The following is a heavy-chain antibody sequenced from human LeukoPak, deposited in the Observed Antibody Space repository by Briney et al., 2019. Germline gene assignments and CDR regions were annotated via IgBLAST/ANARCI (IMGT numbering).Heavy chain of an antibody. Sequence: SETLSLTCTVSGGSISSYYWSWIRQPPGKGLEWIGYIYYSGSTNYNPSLKSRVTISVDTSKNQFSLKLSSVTAADTAVYYCARDFGYSSSSGRFDPWGQGTLVTVSS. J-gene: IGHJ5*02. D-gene: IGHD6-6*01. V-gene: IGHV4-59*01. CDR3: ARDFGYSSSSGRFDP. CDR1: GGSISSYY. CDR2: IYYSGST.